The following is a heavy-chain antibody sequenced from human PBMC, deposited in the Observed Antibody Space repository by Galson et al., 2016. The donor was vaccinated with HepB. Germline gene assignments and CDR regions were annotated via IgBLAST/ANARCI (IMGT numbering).Heavy chain of an antibody. J-gene: IGHJ4*02. CDR3: ARDLSGPDY. CDR2: IEPDGSRP. CDR1: GFTFTHHQ. V-gene: IGHV3-74*01. Sequence: SLRLSCATSGFTFTHHQMHWVLQVPGKGLVWVSRIEPDGSRPIYADSVKGRFTISRDNAENTLYLQMNSLRADDTAVYYCARDLSGPDYWGQGTLVTVSS.